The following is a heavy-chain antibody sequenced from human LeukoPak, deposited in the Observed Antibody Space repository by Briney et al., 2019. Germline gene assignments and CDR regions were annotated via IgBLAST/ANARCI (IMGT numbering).Heavy chain of an antibody. Sequence: PGRSLRLSCAASGFTFDDYAMHWVRHAPGKGLEWVSGISWNSGSIGYADSVKGRFTISRDNAKNSLYLQMNSLRAEDTALYYCAKDMGSGSYYRASPYYFDYWGQGTLVTVSS. CDR2: ISWNSGSI. CDR3: AKDMGSGSYYRASPYYFDY. J-gene: IGHJ4*02. CDR1: GFTFDDYA. D-gene: IGHD3-10*01. V-gene: IGHV3-9*01.